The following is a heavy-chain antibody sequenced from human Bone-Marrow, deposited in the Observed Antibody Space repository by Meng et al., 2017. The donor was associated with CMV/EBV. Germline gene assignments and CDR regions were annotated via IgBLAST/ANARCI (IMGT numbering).Heavy chain of an antibody. J-gene: IGHJ6*02. D-gene: IGHD2-2*01. CDR2: INPNSGGT. V-gene: IGHV1-2*02. Sequence: ASVKVCCKASGYTFTSYYMHWVRQAPGQGLEWMGWINPNSGGTNYAQKFQGRVTMTRDTSISTAYMELSRLRSDDTAVYYCARTEGDIVVVPAAIGPPGMDVWGQGTTVTVSS. CDR3: ARTEGDIVVVPAAIGPPGMDV. CDR1: GYTFTSYY.